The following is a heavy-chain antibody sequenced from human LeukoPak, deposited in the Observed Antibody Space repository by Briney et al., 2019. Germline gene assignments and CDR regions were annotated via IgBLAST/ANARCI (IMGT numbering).Heavy chain of an antibody. CDR2: IYYSGNT. CDR1: GGSISRSSYY. Sequence: SETLSLTCTVSGGSISRSSYYWGWIRQPPGKGLEWIASIYYSGNTYYNPSLKSRVTISVDTSKNQFSLRVTSLTAADTSVYYCARHPQYSHMDVWGKGTTVTVSS. CDR3: ARHPQYSHMDV. V-gene: IGHV4-39*01. J-gene: IGHJ6*03.